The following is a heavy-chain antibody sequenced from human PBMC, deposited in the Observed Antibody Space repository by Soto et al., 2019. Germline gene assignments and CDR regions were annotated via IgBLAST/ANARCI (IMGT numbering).Heavy chain of an antibody. CDR2: FDPEDGET. V-gene: IGHV1-24*01. CDR1: GYTLTELS. D-gene: IGHD3-10*01. J-gene: IGHJ3*02. CDR3: ATDFRYYGSGSYRGAFDI. Sequence: PSVKVSCKVSGYTLTELSMHWVRQAPGKGLEWMGGFDPEDGETIYAQKFQGRVTMTEDTSTDTAYMELSSLRSEDTAVYYCATDFRYYGSGSYRGAFDIWGQGTMVTVSS.